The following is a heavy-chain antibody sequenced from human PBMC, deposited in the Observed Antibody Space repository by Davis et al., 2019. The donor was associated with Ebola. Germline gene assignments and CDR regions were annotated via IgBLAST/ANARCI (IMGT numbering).Heavy chain of an antibody. Sequence: SETLSLTCAVSGGFVSSGGYSWSWIRQPPGKGLEWIGYYYYTGSTHYSPSLKSRVTISIDTSKNQFSLKLSSVTAADTAVYYCARERVSSGWYGYYYGMDVWGKGTTVTVSS. CDR1: GGFVSSGGYS. V-gene: IGHV4-61*08. J-gene: IGHJ6*04. CDR2: YYYTGST. CDR3: ARERVSSGWYGYYYGMDV. D-gene: IGHD6-19*01.